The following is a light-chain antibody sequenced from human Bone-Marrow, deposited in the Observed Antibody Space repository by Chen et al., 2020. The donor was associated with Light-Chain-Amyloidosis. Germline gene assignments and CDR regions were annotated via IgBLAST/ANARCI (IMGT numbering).Light chain of an antibody. CDR1: DLPRKY. Sequence: SSKLTQPPSVSVSPRQTRTLTCSGDDLPRKYAYWYQQKPGQAPVLVIHRDTGRPSGVSERFSGSSSGTTATLTISGVQAEDEADYHCQSADSSGTYEVIFGGGTKLTVL. CDR3: QSADSSGTYEVI. V-gene: IGLV3-25*03. J-gene: IGLJ2*01. CDR2: RDT.